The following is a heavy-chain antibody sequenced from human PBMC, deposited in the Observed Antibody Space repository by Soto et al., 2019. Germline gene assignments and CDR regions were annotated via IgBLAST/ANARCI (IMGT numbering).Heavy chain of an antibody. CDR3: AWARISMIVGGAYYYAMDA. D-gene: IGHD3-22*01. CDR2: SDPMYATR. CDR1: AGTFSSYA. Sequence: QVQLVQSGAEVKKPGSSVKVSCKASAGTFSSYAMNWVRQAPGQGLEWMGGSDPMYATRNYAQKFQGRVTITADESTRTAYMALSSLRSEDTAVYYWAWARISMIVGGAYYYAMDAWGQGTTVTVSS. V-gene: IGHV1-69*12. J-gene: IGHJ6*02.